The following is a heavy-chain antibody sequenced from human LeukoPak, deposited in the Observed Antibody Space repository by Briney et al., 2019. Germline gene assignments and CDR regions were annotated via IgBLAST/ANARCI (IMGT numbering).Heavy chain of an antibody. CDR1: GLSFSSYW. D-gene: IGHD3-22*01. CDR3: ARGEYYYDGGY. V-gene: IGHV3-7*04. Sequence: SGGSLRLSCAASGLSFSSYWMSWVRQAPGEGLEWVANIKQDGSEKYYVDSVKGRFTISRDNSKNSLFLQMNSLRAEDTAVYYCARGEYYYDGGYWGQGTLVTVSS. J-gene: IGHJ4*02. CDR2: IKQDGSEK.